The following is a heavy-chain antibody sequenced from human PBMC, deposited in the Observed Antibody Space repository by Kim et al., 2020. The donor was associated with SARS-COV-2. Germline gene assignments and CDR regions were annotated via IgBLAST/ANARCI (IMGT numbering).Heavy chain of an antibody. Sequence: GGSLRLSCAASGFTFSSYAMSWVRQAPGKGLEWVSAISGSGGSTYYADSVKGRFTISRDNSKNTLYLQMNSLRAEDTAVYYCAKGSTAAAGRTGWFDPWGQGTLVTVSS. CDR3: AKGSTAAAGRTGWFDP. V-gene: IGHV3-23*01. CDR1: GFTFSSYA. CDR2: ISGSGGST. J-gene: IGHJ5*02. D-gene: IGHD6-13*01.